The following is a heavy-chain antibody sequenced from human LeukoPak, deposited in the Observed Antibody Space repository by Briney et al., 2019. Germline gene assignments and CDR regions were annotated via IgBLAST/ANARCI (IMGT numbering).Heavy chain of an antibody. CDR1: GFTFSSYS. D-gene: IGHD4-11*01. CDR3: ARVRGAGLQYYYMDV. CDR2: ITTRSAI. V-gene: IGHV3-48*01. J-gene: IGHJ6*03. Sequence: PGGSLRLSCAASGFTFSSYSMNWVRQAPGKGLEWVSSITTRSAIYYADSVKGRFTISRDNAKDSLYLQMNSLRADDTAVHYCARVRGAGLQYYYMDVWGKGTTVTVSS.